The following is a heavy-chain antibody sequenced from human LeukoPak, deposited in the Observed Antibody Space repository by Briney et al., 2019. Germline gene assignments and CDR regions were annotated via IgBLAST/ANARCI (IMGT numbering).Heavy chain of an antibody. D-gene: IGHD3-10*01. J-gene: IGHJ4*02. CDR3: TRHFASGRDDY. CDR2: IHYSGST. CDR1: GGSISSSNYY. Sequence: PSETLSLTCTVSGGSISSSNYYWGWIRQPPGKGLEWIGSIHYSGSTYYNPPLKSRVTVSVDTSKNQFTVNLSSVTAADTAVYYCTRHFASGRDDYWGQGTLVTVSS. V-gene: IGHV4-39*01.